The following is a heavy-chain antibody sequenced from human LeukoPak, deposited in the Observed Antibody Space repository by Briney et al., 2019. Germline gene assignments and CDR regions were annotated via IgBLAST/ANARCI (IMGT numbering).Heavy chain of an antibody. V-gene: IGHV5-10-1*01. D-gene: IGHD3-10*01. J-gene: IGHJ5*01. CDR2: IDPSDLYT. CDR3: APHRGGLEDLRFDS. CDR1: GYSFTTYW. Sequence: GESLRISCKGSGYSFTTYWISWVRQMPGKGLEWMGRIDPSDLYTNYSSSFQGPVTISADKSISTAYLQWSSLKASDTAMYYCAPHRGGLEDLRFDSWGQGTLLTVSS.